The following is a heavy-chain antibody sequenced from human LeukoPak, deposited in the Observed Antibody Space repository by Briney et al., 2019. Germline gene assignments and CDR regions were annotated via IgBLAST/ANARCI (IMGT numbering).Heavy chain of an antibody. CDR1: GGSISSYY. D-gene: IGHD1-26*01. CDR2: IHHRGYT. V-gene: IGHV4-59*01. Sequence: SQSLSLTCTVSGGSISSYYWSWVRQPPGKGLQWIGYIHHRGYTNYNRSLESRVTISVDTSKNQFSLKLSSVTAADTAVYYCARVSGSYYPGWFDPWGQGTLVTVSS. CDR3: ARVSGSYYPGWFDP. J-gene: IGHJ5*02.